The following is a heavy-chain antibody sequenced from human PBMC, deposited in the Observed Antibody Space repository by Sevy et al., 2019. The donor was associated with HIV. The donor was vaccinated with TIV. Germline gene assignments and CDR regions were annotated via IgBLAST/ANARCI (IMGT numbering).Heavy chain of an antibody. J-gene: IGHJ6*03. D-gene: IGHD6-19*01. Sequence: GGSLRLSCAASGFTFSSYTMHWVRQAPGKGLEYVSGISSNGGGTYYVDSVKGRFTISRDNSKNTLYLQMGSLRAEDMAVYYCARGKGSSWYEWNYYYMDVWGKGTTVTVSS. CDR1: GFTFSSYT. V-gene: IGHV3-64*02. CDR2: ISSNGGGT. CDR3: ARGKGSSWYEWNYYYMDV.